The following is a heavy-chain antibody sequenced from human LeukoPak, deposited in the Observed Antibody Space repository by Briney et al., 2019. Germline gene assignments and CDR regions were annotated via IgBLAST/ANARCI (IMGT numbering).Heavy chain of an antibody. CDR1: GGTFSSYA. V-gene: IGHV1-69*13. D-gene: IGHD3-10*01. J-gene: IGHJ6*03. Sequence: ASVKVSCKASGGTFSSYAISWVRQAPGQGLEWMGGIIPIFGTANYAQKFQGRVTITADESTSTAYTELSSLRSEDTAVYYCARDGKVVRYYYGSGATGGYYYYMDVWGKGTTVTISS. CDR2: IIPIFGTA. CDR3: ARDGKVVRYYYGSGATGGYYYYMDV.